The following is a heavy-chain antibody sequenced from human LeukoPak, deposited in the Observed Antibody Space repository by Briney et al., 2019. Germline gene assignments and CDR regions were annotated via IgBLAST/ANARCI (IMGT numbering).Heavy chain of an antibody. CDR3: ARDGPYYYDSSGRDWFDP. CDR1: GYTFTGYY. Sequence: GASVKVSCKASGYTFTGYYMHWVRQAPGQGLEWMGWINPNSGGTNYAQKFQGRVTMTRDTSISTAYMELSRLRSDDTAVYYCARDGPYYYDSSGRDWFDPWGQGTLVTVSS. CDR2: INPNSGGT. J-gene: IGHJ5*02. V-gene: IGHV1-2*02. D-gene: IGHD3-22*01.